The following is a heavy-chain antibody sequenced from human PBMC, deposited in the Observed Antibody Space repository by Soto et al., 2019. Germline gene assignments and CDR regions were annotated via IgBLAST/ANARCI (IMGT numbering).Heavy chain of an antibody. D-gene: IGHD3-22*01. CDR1: GFTFSSYG. J-gene: IGHJ6*01. V-gene: IGHV3-30*18. CDR3: AKDLYYYDSSGYYSGYYYYGMDV. Sequence: QVQLVESGGGVVQPGRSLRLSCAASGFTFSSYGMHWVRQAPGKGLEWVAVISYDGSNKYYADSVKGRFTISRDNSKNTLYLQMNSLRAEDTAVYYCAKDLYYYDSSGYYSGYYYYGMDVW. CDR2: ISYDGSNK.